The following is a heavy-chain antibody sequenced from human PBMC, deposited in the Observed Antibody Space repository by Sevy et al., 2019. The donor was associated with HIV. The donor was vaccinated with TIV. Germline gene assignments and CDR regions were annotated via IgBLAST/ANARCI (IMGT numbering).Heavy chain of an antibody. J-gene: IGHJ4*02. CDR1: GVSISSYY. D-gene: IGHD2-2*01. V-gene: IGHV4-59*01. CDR3: ARGSSSPDY. Sequence: SETLSLTCTVSGVSISSYYWSWIRQSPGKGLEWIGYMYYSGITNYNPSLKSRVTISVDTSKNQFSLKLSSVTAADMAVYYCARGSSSPDYWGQGILVTVSS. CDR2: MYYSGIT.